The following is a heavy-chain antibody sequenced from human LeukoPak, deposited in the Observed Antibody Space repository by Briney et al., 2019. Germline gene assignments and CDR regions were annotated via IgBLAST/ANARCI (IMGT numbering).Heavy chain of an antibody. CDR2: ISAYNGDT. V-gene: IGHV1-18*01. D-gene: IGHD2-2*02. CDR3: ARDGLSYTNPNNWFDP. CDR1: GYPCTSYY. J-gene: IGHJ5*02. Sequence: ASVKVSCKASGYPCTSYYINWVRQAPGQGLEWMGWISAYNGDTNYAQNFQGRVTMTTDTSTDTAYMELRSLRSDDTAVYYCARDGLSYTNPNNWFDPWGQGTLVTVSS.